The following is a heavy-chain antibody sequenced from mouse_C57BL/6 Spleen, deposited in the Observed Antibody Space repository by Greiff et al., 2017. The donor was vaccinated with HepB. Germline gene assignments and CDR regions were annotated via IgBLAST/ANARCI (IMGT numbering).Heavy chain of an antibody. J-gene: IGHJ2*01. Sequence: QVQLQQSGAELVKPGASVKLSCKASGYTFTEYTIHWVKQRSGQGLEWIGWFYPGSGSIKYNEKFQDKATLTADKSSSTVYMELSRLTSDDSAFYFCARHDPLYDGDSSFDYWGQGTTLTVSS. V-gene: IGHV1-62-2*01. CDR2: FYPGSGSI. CDR1: GYTFTEYT. CDR3: ARHDPLYDGDSSFDY. D-gene: IGHD2-3*01.